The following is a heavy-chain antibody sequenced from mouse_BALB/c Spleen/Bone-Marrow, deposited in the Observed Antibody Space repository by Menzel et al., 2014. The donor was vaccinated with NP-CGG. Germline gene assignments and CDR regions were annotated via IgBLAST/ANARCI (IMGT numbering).Heavy chain of an antibody. D-gene: IGHD2-1*01. Sequence: EVKLVESGPGLVKPSQSLSLTCTVTGYSITSGYAWNWIRQFPGNKLEWMGYISYSGSTSYNPSLKSRISITRDTSKNQFFLQLNSVTTEDTATYYCARSRFYGNWYFDVWGAGTTVTVSS. V-gene: IGHV3-2*02. CDR3: ARSRFYGNWYFDV. CDR1: GYSITSGYA. J-gene: IGHJ1*01. CDR2: ISYSGST.